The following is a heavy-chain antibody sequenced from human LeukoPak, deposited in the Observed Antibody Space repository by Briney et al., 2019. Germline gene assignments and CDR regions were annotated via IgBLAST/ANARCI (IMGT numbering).Heavy chain of an antibody. J-gene: IGHJ3*02. CDR1: GGSFSGNY. CDR2: FTHLETT. D-gene: IGHD1-26*01. CDR3: ARRHRYSGSYTRALGSAFDI. V-gene: IGHV4-34*01. Sequence: PSETLSLTCDVYGGSFSGNYWTWIRQPPGKGLEWLGEFTHLETTNYNPSLKSRVTVSVDTSKNQFSLRLTSVTAADTAVYYCARRHRYSGSYTRALGSAFDIWGQGTMVTVSS.